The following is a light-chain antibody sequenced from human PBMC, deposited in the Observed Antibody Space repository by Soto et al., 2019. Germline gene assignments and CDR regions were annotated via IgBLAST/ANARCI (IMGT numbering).Light chain of an antibody. CDR2: KVS. CDR1: QSLVYSDGITY. CDR3: MQGTHWPHT. J-gene: IGKJ2*01. Sequence: DVVMPQSPLSLPVTLGQPASFSCRSSQSLVYSDGITYFYRLHQRPGQYPRRLIYKVSNRDSGVKDLFIGRGSGTDFTLQSSRVESEDVGVYYCMQGTHWPHTFSQGTTLEIK. V-gene: IGKV2-30*01.